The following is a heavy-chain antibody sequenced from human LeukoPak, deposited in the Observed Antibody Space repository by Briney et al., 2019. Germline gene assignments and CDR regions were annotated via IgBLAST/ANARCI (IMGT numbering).Heavy chain of an antibody. CDR2: ISYDGSNK. D-gene: IGHD3-10*01. V-gene: IGHV3-30*18. CDR3: AKDGVPSRWFGRNYFDY. Sequence: GGSLRLSCAASGFTLSSYDMHWVRQAPGKGLEWVAVISYDGSNKYYADSVKGRFTISRDNSKNTLFLQMNSLRAEDTAVYYCAKDGVPSRWFGRNYFDYWGQGTLVTVSS. J-gene: IGHJ4*02. CDR1: GFTLSSYD.